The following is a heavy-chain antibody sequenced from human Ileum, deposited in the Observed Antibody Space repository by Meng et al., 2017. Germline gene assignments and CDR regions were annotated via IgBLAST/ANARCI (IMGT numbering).Heavy chain of an antibody. CDR1: GFNLINSA. CDR3: AKVESRQRWGATIVEGNVVY. D-gene: IGHD1-26*01. Sequence: GESLKISCAASGFNLINSAMSWVRQAPGKGLEWVSAISISGGNTFYADAVRGRFTISRDNSKNTVYLQMSSLRAEDTAVYYCAKVESRQRWGATIVEGNVVYWGQGTLVTVSS. V-gene: IGHV3-23*01. J-gene: IGHJ4*02. CDR2: ISISGGNT.